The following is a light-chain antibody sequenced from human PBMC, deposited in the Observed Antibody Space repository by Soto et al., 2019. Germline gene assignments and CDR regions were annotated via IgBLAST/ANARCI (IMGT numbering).Light chain of an antibody. CDR1: SSDVGSYNY. CDR2: EVS. V-gene: IGLV2-8*01. J-gene: IGLJ1*01. CDR3: AAWDDSLNAL. Sequence: QSVLTQPPSASGSPGQSVTISCTGTSSDVGSYNYVSWYQQHPGKAPKLMIYEVSKRPSGVPDRFSGSKSGNTASLTVSGLQAEDEADYYCAAWDDSLNALFGTGTKLTVL.